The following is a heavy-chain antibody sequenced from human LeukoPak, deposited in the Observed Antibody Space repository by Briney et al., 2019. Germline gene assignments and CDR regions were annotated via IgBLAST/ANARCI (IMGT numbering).Heavy chain of an antibody. Sequence: SETLSLTCTVSGGSISSSSYYWSWIRQPPGKGLEWIGYIYYSGSTNYNPSLKSRVTISVDTSKNQFSLKLSSVTAADTAVYYCARTSLWFGELLYPRGAIPIDYWGQGTLVTVSS. CDR3: ARTSLWFGELLYPRGAIPIDY. J-gene: IGHJ4*02. V-gene: IGHV4-61*01. CDR2: IYYSGST. CDR1: GGSISSSSYY. D-gene: IGHD3-10*01.